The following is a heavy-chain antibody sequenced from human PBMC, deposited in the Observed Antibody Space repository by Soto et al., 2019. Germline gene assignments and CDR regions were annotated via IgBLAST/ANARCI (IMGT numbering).Heavy chain of an antibody. CDR2: ISSSSSTI. CDR3: ARGDHYDMDV. CDR1: GFSFRSYS. Sequence: PGGSLRLSCVASGFSFRSYSMNWVRQAPGKGLEWVSYISSSSSTIYYAESVKGRFTISRDNAKNSVYLQMNSLRDEDTAVYYCARGDHYDMDVRGQGTTVTVSS. J-gene: IGHJ6*02. V-gene: IGHV3-48*02.